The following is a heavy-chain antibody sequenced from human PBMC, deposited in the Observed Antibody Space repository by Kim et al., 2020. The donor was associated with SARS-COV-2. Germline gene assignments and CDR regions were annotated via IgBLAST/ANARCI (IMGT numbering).Heavy chain of an antibody. V-gene: IGHV4-30-4*01. CDR3: ARFGGKYYYDSSGYYYGNY. D-gene: IGHD3-22*01. CDR1: GGSISSGDYY. J-gene: IGHJ4*02. Sequence: SETLSLTCTVSGGSISSGDYYWSWIRQPPGKGLEWIGYIYYSGSTYYNPSLKSRVTISVDTSKNQFSLKLSSVTAADTAVYYCARFGGKYYYDSSGYYYGNYWGQGTLVTVSS. CDR2: IYYSGST.